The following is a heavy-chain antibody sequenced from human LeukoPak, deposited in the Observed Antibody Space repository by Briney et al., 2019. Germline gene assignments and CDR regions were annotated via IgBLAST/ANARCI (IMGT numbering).Heavy chain of an antibody. V-gene: IGHV3-9*01. Sequence: GGSLRLSCAASGFSFDEYAMNWVRQAPGKGLEWVSGISWNSDSRGYTDSVKGRFTISRDNARNSLYLQMSSLRAEDTALYYCAKAATRGGLLGHSYDLDYWGQGILVTVSS. CDR2: ISWNSDSR. D-gene: IGHD3-16*01. J-gene: IGHJ4*02. CDR1: GFSFDEYA. CDR3: AKAATRGGLLGHSYDLDY.